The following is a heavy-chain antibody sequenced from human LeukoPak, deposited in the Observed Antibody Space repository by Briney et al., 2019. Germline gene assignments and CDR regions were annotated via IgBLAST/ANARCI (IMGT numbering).Heavy chain of an antibody. CDR3: AKGPYYYDSSGYYGDY. CDR2: ISYDGTNK. Sequence: PGGSLRLSCVPSGFPFSRYGMHWVRQAPGKGLEWVAVISYDGTNKYYADSVKGRFTISRDNSKNTLYLQMNSLRAEDTAVYYCAKGPYYYDSSGYYGDYWGQGTLVTVSS. CDR1: GFPFSRYG. V-gene: IGHV3-30*18. D-gene: IGHD3-22*01. J-gene: IGHJ4*02.